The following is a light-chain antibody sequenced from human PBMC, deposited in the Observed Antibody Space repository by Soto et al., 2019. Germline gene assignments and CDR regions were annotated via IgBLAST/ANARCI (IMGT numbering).Light chain of an antibody. Sequence: DLQMTQSPSSLSASVGDTVTITCRASQDILSHLNWYQQRPGRAPYLLMFAASSLPSGVPSRFSASGFGTDFTLTIMNLQPEDSATYYCQQSDTTPWTFGQGTRVEI. J-gene: IGKJ1*01. CDR2: AAS. CDR1: QDILSH. V-gene: IGKV1-39*01. CDR3: QQSDTTPWT.